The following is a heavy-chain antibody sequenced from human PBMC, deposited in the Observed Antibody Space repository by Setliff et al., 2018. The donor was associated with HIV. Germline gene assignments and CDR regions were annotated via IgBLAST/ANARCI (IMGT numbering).Heavy chain of an antibody. CDR1: DGAISSWY. J-gene: IGHJ4*02. Sequence: PSETLSLTCTVSDGAISSWYWNWIRQPPGKGLEWIGNIFSGGSTYYNPSLKSRVTISVDTSRNQFSLKLSSVTAADTAVYYCARDRSDYYNLPGYFDHWGQGTPVTVSS. CDR3: ARDRSDYYNLPGYFDH. D-gene: IGHD3-3*01. CDR2: IFSGGST. V-gene: IGHV4-59*12.